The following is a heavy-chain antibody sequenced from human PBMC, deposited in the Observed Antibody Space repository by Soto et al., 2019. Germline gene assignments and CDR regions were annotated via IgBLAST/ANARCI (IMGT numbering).Heavy chain of an antibody. CDR3: ASYSSSWLDAFDI. V-gene: IGHV3-7*01. CDR1: GFTFSSYW. J-gene: IGHJ3*02. CDR2: IKQDGSEK. Sequence: EVQLVESGGGLVQPGGSLRLSCAASGFTFSSYWMSWVRQAPGKGLEWVANIKQDGSEKYYVDSVKGRFTISRDNAKNSLYLQMNSLRAEDTAVYYCASYSSSWLDAFDIWGQGTMVTVSS. D-gene: IGHD6-13*01.